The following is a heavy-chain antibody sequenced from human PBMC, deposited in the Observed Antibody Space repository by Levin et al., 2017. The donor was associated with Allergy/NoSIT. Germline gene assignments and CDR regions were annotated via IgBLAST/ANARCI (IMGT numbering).Heavy chain of an antibody. D-gene: IGHD2-2*03. CDR3: AREDGSTVDF. V-gene: IGHV4-31*03. CDR2: IYYSGST. Sequence: TASETLSLTCTVSGGSISGGGYHWTWIRQHPEKGLEWIGYIYYSGSTFYNPSLKSRLMISVDTSKNQFSLNVSSVTAADTAVYYCAREDGSTVDFWGQGALVTVAS. CDR1: GGSISGGGYH. J-gene: IGHJ4*02.